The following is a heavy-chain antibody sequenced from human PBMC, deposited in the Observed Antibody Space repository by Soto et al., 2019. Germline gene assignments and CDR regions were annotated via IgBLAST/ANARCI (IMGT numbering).Heavy chain of an antibody. CDR2: IIPIFGTA. CDR3: ARGTRGSVLLDAFDI. CDR1: GGTFSSYA. D-gene: IGHD3-10*01. Sequence: SVKVSCKASGGTFSSYAISWVRQAPGQGLEWMGGIIPIFGTANYAQKFQGRVTITADESTSTAYMELSSLRSEDTAVYYCARGTRGSVLLDAFDIWGPGTMVTVSS. J-gene: IGHJ3*02. V-gene: IGHV1-69*13.